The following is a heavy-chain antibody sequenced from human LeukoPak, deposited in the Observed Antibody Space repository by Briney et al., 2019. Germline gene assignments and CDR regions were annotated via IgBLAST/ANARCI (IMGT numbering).Heavy chain of an antibody. CDR3: AKDTIPYGRSYYYMDV. D-gene: IGHD3-3*01. J-gene: IGHJ6*03. Sequence: GGSLRLSCAASGFTFSRYAMHWVRQASGKGLEYVSGISSNGGSTYYANSVKGRFTVSRDNSKNSLYLHMSSLRTEDTALFYCAKDTIPYGRSYYYMDVWGKGTTVTVSS. V-gene: IGHV3-64*01. CDR2: ISSNGGST. CDR1: GFTFSRYA.